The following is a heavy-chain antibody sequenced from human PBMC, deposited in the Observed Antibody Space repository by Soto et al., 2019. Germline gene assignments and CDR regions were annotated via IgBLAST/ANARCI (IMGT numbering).Heavy chain of an antibody. CDR2: INPSGGST. J-gene: IGHJ6*02. CDR1: GYTFTSYY. V-gene: IGHV1-46*01. Sequence: QVQLVQSGAEVKKPGASVKVSCKASGYTFTSYYIHRVRQAPGQGLEWMGIINPSGGSTRYAQKFQGRVTMTGNTSTSTVYMELSSLRSEDTAVYYCARVRDGYIPFYYGMDVWGQGTTVTVSS. CDR3: ARVRDGYIPFYYGMDV. D-gene: IGHD5-12*01.